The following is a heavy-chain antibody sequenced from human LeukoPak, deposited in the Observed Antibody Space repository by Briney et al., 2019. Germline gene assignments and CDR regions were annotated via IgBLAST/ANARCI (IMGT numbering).Heavy chain of an antibody. CDR2: INHSGST. J-gene: IGHJ5*02. Sequence: SETLSLTCAVYGGSFSGYYWSWIRQPPGKGLEWTGEINHSGSTNYNPSLKSRVTISVGTSKNQFSLKLSSVTAADTAVYYCARVRSSRGFDPWGQGTLVTVSS. CDR3: ARVRSSRGFDP. CDR1: GGSFSGYY. V-gene: IGHV4-34*01.